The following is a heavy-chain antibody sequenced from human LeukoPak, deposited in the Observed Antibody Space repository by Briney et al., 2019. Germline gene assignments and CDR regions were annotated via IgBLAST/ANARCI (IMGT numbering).Heavy chain of an antibody. CDR2: LYYSGRI. CDR1: GGSISSSSYY. J-gene: IGHJ4*02. Sequence: PSETLSLTCTVSGGSISSSSYYWAWIRQPPEKGLEWIDSLYYSGRIYYNPSLESRVTISLDTSKNQFSLKLSSVTAADTAVYFCARGKYDILTGYYYHLDCWGQGNLVTVSS. CDR3: ARGKYDILTGYYYHLDC. D-gene: IGHD3-9*01. V-gene: IGHV4-39*01.